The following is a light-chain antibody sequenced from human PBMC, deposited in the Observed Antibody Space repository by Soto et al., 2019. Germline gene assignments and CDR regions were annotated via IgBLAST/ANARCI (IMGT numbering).Light chain of an antibody. CDR2: EVN. J-gene: IGLJ1*01. CDR1: SSDVGAYNY. Sequence: QSALTQPASVSGSPGQSITISCTGTSSDVGAYNYVSWYQQHPGKAPKLMIYEVNYRPSGVSNRSSGSKSGITASLTSSGLQDEDEADYYCSSYASTSTSVFGTGTKVTVL. V-gene: IGLV2-14*01. CDR3: SSYASTSTSV.